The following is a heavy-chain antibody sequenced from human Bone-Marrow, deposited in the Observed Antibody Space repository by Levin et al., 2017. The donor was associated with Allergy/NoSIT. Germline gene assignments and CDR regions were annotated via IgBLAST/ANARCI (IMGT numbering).Heavy chain of an antibody. CDR3: GRERPGYYDYYSDRIFYGVDV. Sequence: GESLKISCATSGFTFVSYWMSWARRAPGKGLEWVASVKQDGSQTQYLPSVRGRFTISRDNAKNSLYLQMNSLRAEDTAVYYCGRERPGYYDYYSDRIFYGVDVWGQGTTVTVS. CDR2: VKQDGSQT. CDR1: GFTFVSYW. J-gene: IGHJ6*02. D-gene: IGHD3-16*01. V-gene: IGHV3-7*03.